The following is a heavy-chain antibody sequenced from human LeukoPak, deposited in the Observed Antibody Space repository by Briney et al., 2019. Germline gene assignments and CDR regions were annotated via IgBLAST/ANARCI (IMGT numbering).Heavy chain of an antibody. Sequence: SETLSLTCTVSGGSISSYYWSWIRQPPGKGPEWIGYIYYSGSTNYNPSLKSRVTISVDTSKNQFSLKLSSVTAADTAVYYCARGPAIVVVPAANPFDYWGQGPLVTVSS. CDR3: ARGPAIVVVPAANPFDY. CDR2: IYYSGST. V-gene: IGHV4-59*12. J-gene: IGHJ4*02. CDR1: GGSISSYY. D-gene: IGHD2-2*01.